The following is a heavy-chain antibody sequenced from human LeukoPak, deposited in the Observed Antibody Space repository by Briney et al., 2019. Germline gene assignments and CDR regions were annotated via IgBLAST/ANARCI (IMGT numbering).Heavy chain of an antibody. CDR1: GFTFSSYW. J-gene: IGHJ3*02. Sequence: AGSLRLSCVVSGFTFSSYWMNWVRQAPGKGLEWVANIHEDGSDKYYVDSVKGRFTISRDNAKNSLYLQMNSLRAEDTALYYCARTLRLGTPRAFDIWGRGTMVTVSS. CDR2: IHEDGSDK. D-gene: IGHD1-14*01. CDR3: ARTLRLGTPRAFDI. V-gene: IGHV3-7*05.